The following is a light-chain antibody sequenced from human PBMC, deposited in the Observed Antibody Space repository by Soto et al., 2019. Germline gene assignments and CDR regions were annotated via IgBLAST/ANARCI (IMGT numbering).Light chain of an antibody. CDR2: GTN. Sequence: QSVLTQPPSVSGATEQTITISCTGRSSNIGAGYDVHWYQQLPGLDPNLLIFGTNNRPSAVPDRFCGSKSGTSVSLASTGLRGEDEADELSQSYDSSLTNVVFGGGTKQTVL. J-gene: IGLJ2*01. CDR1: SSNIGAGYD. V-gene: IGLV1-40*01. CDR3: QSYDSSLTNVV.